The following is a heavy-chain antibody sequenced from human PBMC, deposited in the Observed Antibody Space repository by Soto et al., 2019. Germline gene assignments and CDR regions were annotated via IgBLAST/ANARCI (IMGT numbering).Heavy chain of an antibody. CDR3: TRRVRSTGLLDY. D-gene: IGHD4-4*01. CDR1: GNSISGTSSF. Sequence: QLQLRELGPGLVKPSETLSLTCTVSGNSISGTSSFWAWIRQPPGKNLEWIGSVYYTGSTYYNSSLKSRVSISIDTSKNQFSLSLNSVTAADTAVYYCTRRVRSTGLLDYWGQGALVTVSS. J-gene: IGHJ4*02. V-gene: IGHV4-39*01. CDR2: VYYTGST.